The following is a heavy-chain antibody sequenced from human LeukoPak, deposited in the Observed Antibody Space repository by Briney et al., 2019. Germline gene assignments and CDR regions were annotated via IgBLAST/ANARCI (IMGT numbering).Heavy chain of an antibody. CDR2: IGTSGDT. Sequence: GGSLRLPCAASGFTFSVYDIHWVRQSTERGLEWVSGIGTSGDTYYSGSVKGRFTISRENAKNSLSLQMNRLRAGDTAVYYCARLQNGYNGDWCFDLWGRGTLVTVSS. V-gene: IGHV3-13*01. D-gene: IGHD5-24*01. J-gene: IGHJ2*01. CDR1: GFTFSVYD. CDR3: ARLQNGYNGDWCFDL.